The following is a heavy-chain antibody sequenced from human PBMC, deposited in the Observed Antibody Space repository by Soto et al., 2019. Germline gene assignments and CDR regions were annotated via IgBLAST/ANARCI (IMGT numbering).Heavy chain of an antibody. Sequence: QVQLVQSGAEVKKPGSSVKVSCKASGGTFSSYAISWVRQAPGQGLEWMGGIIPIFGTANYAQKFQGRVTITADESMSTAYMELSSLRSEDTAVYYCARMCGGDCDGTSPEYFQHWGQGTLVTVSS. D-gene: IGHD2-21*02. CDR2: IIPIFGTA. CDR3: ARMCGGDCDGTSPEYFQH. CDR1: GGTFSSYA. J-gene: IGHJ1*01. V-gene: IGHV1-69*12.